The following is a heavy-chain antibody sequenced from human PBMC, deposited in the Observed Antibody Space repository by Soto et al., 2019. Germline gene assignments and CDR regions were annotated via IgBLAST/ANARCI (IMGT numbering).Heavy chain of an antibody. CDR2: ISAYNGNT. V-gene: IGHV1-18*01. CDR1: GYTFTSYD. D-gene: IGHD3-16*02. CDR3: ARDQGGTYYDYVWGSYRPASFDY. Sequence: ASVKVSCKASGYTFTSYDITWVRQAPGQGLEWMGWISAYNGNTKYSQKFQGRVTITRDTSASTAYMELSSLRSEDTAVYYCARDQGGTYYDYVWGSYRPASFDYWGQ. J-gene: IGHJ4*01.